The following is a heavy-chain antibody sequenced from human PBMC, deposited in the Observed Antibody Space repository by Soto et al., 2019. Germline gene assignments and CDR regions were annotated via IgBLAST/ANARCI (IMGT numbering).Heavy chain of an antibody. CDR1: GYSFTSYW. V-gene: IGHV5-51*01. CDR3: ARTAAAGKYYNGMDV. Sequence: GESLKISCKGSGYSFTSYWIGWVRQMPGKGLECMGIIYPGDSDTRYSPSFQGQVTISADKSISTAYLQWSSLKASDTAMYYCARTAAAGKYYNGMDVWGQGTTVTVPS. J-gene: IGHJ6*02. D-gene: IGHD6-13*01. CDR2: IYPGDSDT.